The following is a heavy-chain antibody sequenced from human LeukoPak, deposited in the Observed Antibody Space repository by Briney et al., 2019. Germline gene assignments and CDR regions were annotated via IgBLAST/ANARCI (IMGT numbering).Heavy chain of an antibody. J-gene: IGHJ6*02. CDR3: ARALFVGAFYGMDV. V-gene: IGHV3-30*03. CDR1: GFTFSSYG. CDR2: ISYDGSNK. Sequence: GGSLRLSCAASGFTFSSYGMHWVRQAPGKGLEWVAVISYDGSNKYYADSVKGRFTISRDNSKNTLYLQMNSLRAEDTPVYYCARALFVGAFYGMDVWGQGTTVTVSS. D-gene: IGHD1-26*01.